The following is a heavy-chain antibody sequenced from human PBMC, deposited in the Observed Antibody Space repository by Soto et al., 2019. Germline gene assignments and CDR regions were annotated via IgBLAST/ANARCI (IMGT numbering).Heavy chain of an antibody. CDR3: AREGLTGTIGLYYYYGMDV. CDR1: GGSISSYY. D-gene: IGHD1-7*01. Sequence: QVQLQESGPGLVKPSETLSLTCTVSGGSISSYYWSWIRQPPGKGLEWIGYIYYSGSTNYNPSLPSRDTISVYTSQNPFSLKLSSVTPADTAVYYCAREGLTGTIGLYYYYGMDVWGQGTTVTVSS. V-gene: IGHV4-59*01. J-gene: IGHJ6*02. CDR2: IYYSGST.